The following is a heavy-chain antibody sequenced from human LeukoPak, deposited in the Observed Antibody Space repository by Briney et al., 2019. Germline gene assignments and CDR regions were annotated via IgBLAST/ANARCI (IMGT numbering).Heavy chain of an antibody. CDR2: INPNSSDT. CDR1: GYTFTGYY. D-gene: IGHD2-21*01. CDR3: ARDRVFADFDY. Sequence: ASVKVSCKASGYTFTGYYMHWVRQAPGQGLEWMGWINPNSSDTKYTQNFQGRVTMTRDTSISTAYMELSRLKSDDTAMYYCARDRVFADFDYWGQGTLVTVSS. V-gene: IGHV1-2*02. J-gene: IGHJ4*02.